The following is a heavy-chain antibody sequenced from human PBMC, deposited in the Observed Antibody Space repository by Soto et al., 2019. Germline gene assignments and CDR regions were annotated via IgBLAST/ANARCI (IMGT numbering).Heavy chain of an antibody. J-gene: IGHJ6*02. Sequence: SESMSLTCTVSAGSISSGDYYWSWIRQTPGKGLEWIGNIYDSGSTYYNPSLESRVNISVDTSENQFSLKMSAVTAADTAVYYCARERWLFYYYYGIDVWGQGTTVTRLL. V-gene: IGHV4-30-4*01. CDR2: IYDSGST. D-gene: IGHD6-19*01. CDR3: ARERWLFYYYYGIDV. CDR1: AGSISSGDYY.